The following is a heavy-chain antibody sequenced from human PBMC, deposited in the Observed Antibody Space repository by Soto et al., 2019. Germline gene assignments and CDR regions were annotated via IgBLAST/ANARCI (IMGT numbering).Heavy chain of an antibody. CDR2: IYYSGST. CDR3: ARDYRASYPAYYYYGMDV. J-gene: IGHJ6*02. Sequence: QVQLQESGPGLVKPSQTLSLTCTVSGGSISSGGDYWSWIRQHPGKGREWIGYIYYSGSTYYNPSLKSRVSISVDTSKNQFSLKLSSVTAADTAVYYCARDYRASYPAYYYYGMDVWGQGTTVTVSS. CDR1: GGSISSGGDY. D-gene: IGHD3-16*02. V-gene: IGHV4-31*03.